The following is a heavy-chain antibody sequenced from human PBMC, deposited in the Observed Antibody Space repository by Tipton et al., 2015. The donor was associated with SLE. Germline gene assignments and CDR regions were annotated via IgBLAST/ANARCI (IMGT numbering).Heavy chain of an antibody. J-gene: IGHJ6*02. CDR1: GGSISSSSYY. Sequence: TLSLTCTVSGGSISSSSYYWGWIRQPPGKGLEWIGSIYYTGSTYYNPSLKSRVTISVDTSKNQFSLKLSSVTAADTAVYYCARLSYCTGGVCPYYYYGMDVWGQGTTVTVSS. CDR3: ARLSYCTGGVCPYYYYGMDV. CDR2: IYYTGST. D-gene: IGHD2-8*02. V-gene: IGHV4-39*01.